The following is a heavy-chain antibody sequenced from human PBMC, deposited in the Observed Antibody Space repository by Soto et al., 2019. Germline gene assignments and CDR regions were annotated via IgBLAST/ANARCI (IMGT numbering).Heavy chain of an antibody. D-gene: IGHD5-18*01. J-gene: IGHJ4*02. CDR3: AREARLRGYSYGSTPDY. CDR2: IWYDGSNK. V-gene: IGHV3-33*01. CDR1: GFTFSSYG. Sequence: SCAASGFTFSSYGMHWVRQAPGKGLEWVAVIWYDGSNKYYADSVRGRLTISRDNSKNTLYLQMNSLRAEDTAVYYCAREARLRGYSYGSTPDYWGQGTLVTVSS.